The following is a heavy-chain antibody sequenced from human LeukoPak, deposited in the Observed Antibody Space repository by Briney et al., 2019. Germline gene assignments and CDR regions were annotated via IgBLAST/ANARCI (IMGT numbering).Heavy chain of an antibody. CDR1: GYTLNSYA. D-gene: IGHD3-10*01. CDR2: IIAGNENT. V-gene: IGHV1-3*01. CDR3: ARDAPGHNYGKFDS. J-gene: IGHJ4*02. Sequence: ASVKVSCKASGYTLNSYAMHWVRQAPGQRLEWMGWIIAGNENTKYSQNLQGRVTITRDTSASTVYMELSSLRSEDTAVYYCARDAPGHNYGKFDSWGQGTLVTVSS.